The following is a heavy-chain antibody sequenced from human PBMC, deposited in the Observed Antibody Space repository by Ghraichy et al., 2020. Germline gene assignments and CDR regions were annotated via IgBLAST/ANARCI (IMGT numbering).Heavy chain of an antibody. V-gene: IGHV3-7*01. CDR1: GFSISRYW. CDR2: IHPDGSET. Sequence: GGSLRLSCAASGFSISRYWMSWVRQTPGGGGLEWVANIHPDGSETYYVDSVKGRFTISRDNGKNTLYLQMDSLRVEDTAVYYCAREPWSFDMWGQGTMVTVSS. CDR3: AREPWSFDM. J-gene: IGHJ3*02.